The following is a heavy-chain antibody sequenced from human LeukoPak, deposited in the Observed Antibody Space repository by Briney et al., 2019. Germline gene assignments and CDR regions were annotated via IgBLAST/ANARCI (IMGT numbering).Heavy chain of an antibody. J-gene: IGHJ4*02. D-gene: IGHD5-18*01. Sequence: GGSLRLSCAASGFTVSSNYMSWVRQAPGKGLEWVSVIYSGGSTYYPDSVKGRFTISRDNSKNTLYLQMNSLRAEDTAVYYCARGYPAMVSAPDYWGQGTLVTVSS. CDR1: GFTVSSNY. CDR2: IYSGGST. V-gene: IGHV3-53*01. CDR3: ARGYPAMVSAPDY.